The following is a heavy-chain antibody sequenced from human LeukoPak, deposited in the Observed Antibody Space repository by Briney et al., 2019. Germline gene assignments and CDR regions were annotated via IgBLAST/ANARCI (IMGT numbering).Heavy chain of an antibody. Sequence: SEALSLTCAVYGGSFSGHYWSWIRQPPGKGLEWTGEINHSGSTNYNPSLKSRVTISVDTSKNQFSLKLSSVTAADTAVYYCARGRPLDPWGQGTLVTVSS. J-gene: IGHJ5*02. V-gene: IGHV4-34*01. CDR1: GGSFSGHY. CDR2: INHSGST. CDR3: ARGRPLDP.